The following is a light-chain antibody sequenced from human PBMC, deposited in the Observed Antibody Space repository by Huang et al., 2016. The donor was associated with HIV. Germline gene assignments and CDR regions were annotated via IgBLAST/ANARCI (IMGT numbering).Light chain of an antibody. CDR1: QGISNY. V-gene: IGKV1-27*01. CDR2: AAS. J-gene: IGKJ1*01. Sequence: DIQMTQTPSSLSASVGDRVTITCRASQGISNYLAWYQLNPGKAPKLLIYAASTLQSGGPSRFSGSGSGTDFTLTINSLQPEDVATYYCQKYNTAPRTFGQGTKVEIK. CDR3: QKYNTAPRT.